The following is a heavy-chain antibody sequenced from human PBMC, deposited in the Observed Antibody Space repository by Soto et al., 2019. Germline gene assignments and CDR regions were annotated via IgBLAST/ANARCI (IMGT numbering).Heavy chain of an antibody. CDR1: GDSISSYY. CDR2: IDYSGTT. D-gene: IGHD6-6*01. V-gene: IGHV4-39*02. CDR3: ARRAGSSTYYFDY. J-gene: IGHJ4*02. Sequence: SETLSLTCTVSGDSISSYYWGWIRQPPGRGLEWIGIIDYSGTTYYNPSLKSRLTMSVDTSKNHFSLNLSSVTAADTAVYYCARRAGSSTYYFDYWGQGALVTVSS.